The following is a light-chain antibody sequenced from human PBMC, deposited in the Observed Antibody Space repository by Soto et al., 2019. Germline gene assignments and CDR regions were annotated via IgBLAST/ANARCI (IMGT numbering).Light chain of an antibody. CDR1: SSDVGSYNY. Sequence: QSALTQPASMSGSPGQSITISCTGTSSDVGSYNYVSWYQQHPDKAPKLIIYEVTNRPSGVSNRFSGSKSGNTASLTISGLQAEDEADYYCSSYTSSTTVVFGGGTKLTVL. V-gene: IGLV2-14*01. CDR3: SSYTSSTTVV. J-gene: IGLJ2*01. CDR2: EVT.